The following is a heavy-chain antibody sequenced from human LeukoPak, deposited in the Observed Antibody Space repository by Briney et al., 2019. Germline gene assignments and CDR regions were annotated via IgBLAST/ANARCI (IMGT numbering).Heavy chain of an antibody. D-gene: IGHD5-18*01. Sequence: ASVKVSCKASGYTFTSYDINWVRQATGQGLEWMGWMNPNSGNTGYAQKFQGRVTMTRSTSISTAYMELSSLRSEDTAVYYCARGGYSYGSRVYYYYYYMDVWGKGTTVTVSS. CDR1: GYTFTSYD. V-gene: IGHV1-8*01. CDR2: MNPNSGNT. CDR3: ARGGYSYGSRVYYYYYYMDV. J-gene: IGHJ6*03.